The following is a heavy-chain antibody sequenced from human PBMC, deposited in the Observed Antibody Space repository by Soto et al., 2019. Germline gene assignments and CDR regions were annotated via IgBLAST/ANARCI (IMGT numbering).Heavy chain of an antibody. Sequence: QVQLVQSGAEVKKPGSSVRVSCKASGDTFTFYSINWVRQAPGLGLEWMGRINPILSMSNYAQRFQGRVTITADKSSITAFMELSSLRSEATAMYYCASSYGSGYRAFDYWGPGALVTVSS. D-gene: IGHD3-10*01. V-gene: IGHV1-69*02. CDR3: ASSYGSGYRAFDY. CDR2: INPILSMS. J-gene: IGHJ4*02. CDR1: GDTFTFYS.